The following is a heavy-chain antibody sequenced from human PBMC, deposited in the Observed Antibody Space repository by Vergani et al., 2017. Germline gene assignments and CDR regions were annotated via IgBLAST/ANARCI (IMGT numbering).Heavy chain of an antibody. D-gene: IGHD2-2*01. CDR3: GVVPAAIVDPPYYYYYMDV. CDR2: IIPIFGTA. CDR1: GGTFSSYA. V-gene: IGHV1-69*01. J-gene: IGHJ6*03. Sequence: QVQLVQSGAEVKKPGSSVKVSCKASGGTFSSYAISWVRQAPGQGLEWMGGIIPIFGTANYAQKFQGRVTITADESTSTAYMELSSLRSEDTAVYYCGVVPAAIVDPPYYYYYMDVWGKGTTVTVSS.